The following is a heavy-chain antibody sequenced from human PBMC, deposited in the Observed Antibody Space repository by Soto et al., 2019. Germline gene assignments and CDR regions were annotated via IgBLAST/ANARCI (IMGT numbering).Heavy chain of an antibody. CDR3: ARIQLRYFDWFGAFDI. CDR1: GGTFSSYA. CDR2: IIPIFGTA. J-gene: IGHJ3*02. Sequence: GASVKVSFKACGGTFSSYAISWLRQAPGQGLEWMGGIIPIFGTANYAQKFQGRVTITADKSTSTAYMELSSLRSEDTAVYYCARIQLRYFDWFGAFDIWGQGTMVTVSS. D-gene: IGHD3-9*01. V-gene: IGHV1-69*06.